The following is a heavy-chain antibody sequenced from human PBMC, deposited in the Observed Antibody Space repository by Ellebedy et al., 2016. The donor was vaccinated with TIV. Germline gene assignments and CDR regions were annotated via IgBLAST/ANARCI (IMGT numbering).Heavy chain of an antibody. CDR1: GCSISSSRYY. V-gene: IGHV4-39*01. CDR2: IYYSGST. Sequence: GSLRLSXTVSGCSISSSRYYWGWIRQPPGKGLEWIGSIYYSGSTYYNPSLKSRVTISVDTSKNQFSLKLSSVTAADTAVYYCARGGDLRFGFDPWGQGTLVTVSS. J-gene: IGHJ5*02. CDR3: ARGGDLRFGFDP. D-gene: IGHD3-3*01.